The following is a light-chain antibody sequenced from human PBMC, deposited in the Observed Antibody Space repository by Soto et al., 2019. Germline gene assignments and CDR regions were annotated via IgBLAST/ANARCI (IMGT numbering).Light chain of an antibody. CDR2: DPS. V-gene: IGKV3-11*01. CDR3: LQRSDWPLT. J-gene: IGKJ4*01. Sequence: DIILTQSPDTLSLSPGERATLSCRASQNVRTFLAWYQQKPGQAPRLLISDPSYRATGIPPRFSGSGSGTDFTLTISSLEPEDFVVDYCLQRSDWPLTFGGGSKVEI. CDR1: QNVRTF.